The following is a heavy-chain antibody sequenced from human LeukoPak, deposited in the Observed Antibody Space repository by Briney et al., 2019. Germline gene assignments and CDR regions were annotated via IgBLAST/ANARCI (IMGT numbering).Heavy chain of an antibody. D-gene: IGHD6-13*01. CDR3: ARVLDSSSLDAFDI. V-gene: IGHV4-30-2*01. Sequence: SETLSLTCTVSGGSISSGGYYWSWIRQPPGKGLEWIGYIYHSGSTYYNPSLKSRVTISVDRSKNQFSLKLSSVTAADTAVYYCARVLDSSSLDAFDIWGQGTMVTVSS. CDR2: IYHSGST. J-gene: IGHJ3*02. CDR1: GGSISSGGYY.